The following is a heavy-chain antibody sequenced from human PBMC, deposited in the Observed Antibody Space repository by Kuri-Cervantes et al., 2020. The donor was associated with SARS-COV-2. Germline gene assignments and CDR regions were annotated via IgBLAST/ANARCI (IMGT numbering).Heavy chain of an antibody. D-gene: IGHD5-18*01. J-gene: IGHJ4*02. V-gene: IGHV4-61*02. CDR1: GASISNGSYY. CDR2: FYTTERI. CDR3: ARDVVHTYGWRAFDY. Sequence: LRLSCTVSGASISNGSYYWSWIRQPAGKGLEWIGRFYTTERINYNPSLKSRVTVSVDTSKNQFSLRLTSVTAADTAVYYCARDVVHTYGWRAFDYWGQGSLVTVSS.